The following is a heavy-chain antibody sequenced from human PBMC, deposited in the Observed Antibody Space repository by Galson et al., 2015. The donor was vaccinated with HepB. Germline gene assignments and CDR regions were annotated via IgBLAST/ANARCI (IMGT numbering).Heavy chain of an antibody. J-gene: IGHJ6*02. V-gene: IGHV1-69*02. CDR1: GGTFSSYT. CDR3: ATPGYCSGGSCYSGGMDV. CDR2: IIPILGIA. Sequence: SVKVSCKASGGTFSSYTISWVRQAPGQGLEWMGRIIPILGIANYAQKFQGRVTITADKSTSTAYMELSSLRSEDTAVYYCATPGYCSGGSCYSGGMDVWGQGTTVTVSS. D-gene: IGHD2-15*01.